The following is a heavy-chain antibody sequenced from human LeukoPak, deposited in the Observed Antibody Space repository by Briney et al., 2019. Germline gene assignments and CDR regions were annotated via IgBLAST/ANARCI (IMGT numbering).Heavy chain of an antibody. CDR3: AKDTSAWWYHRAYMDV. CDR1: GFTFSNYA. J-gene: IGHJ6*03. CDR2: ISGRGDKT. V-gene: IGHV3-23*01. D-gene: IGHD2-15*01. Sequence: GGSLRLSCAASGFTFSNYAMSWVRQAPGRGLEWVSAISGRGDKTYHADSVKGRFTISRDNSRNTLSLQVNSLGAEDTAVYYCAKDTSAWWYHRAYMDVWGKGTTVTVSS.